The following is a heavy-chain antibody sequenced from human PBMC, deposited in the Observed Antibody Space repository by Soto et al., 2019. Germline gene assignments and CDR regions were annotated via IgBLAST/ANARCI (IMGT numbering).Heavy chain of an antibody. D-gene: IGHD3-3*01. CDR3: AGITTFGMVNYGLDV. V-gene: IGHV4-31*04. CDR2: IYSTGST. Sequence: QVRLQESGPGLVQPSQTLSLTCTVSGVSVSGGVSYWGWFRQHSGKGLEWMGYIYSTGSTYYNPSLQSRVSISSDTSQNQFTLRLLSVTAADTAVYYCAGITTFGMVNYGLDVWGQGTKVTVSS. J-gene: IGHJ6*02. CDR1: GVSVSGGVSY.